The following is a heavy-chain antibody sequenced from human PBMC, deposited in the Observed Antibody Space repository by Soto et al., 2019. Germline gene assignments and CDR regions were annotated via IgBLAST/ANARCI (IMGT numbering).Heavy chain of an antibody. CDR1: GFTFSSYG. CDR3: ARAPLGITIFGVVISYYYYGMDV. J-gene: IGHJ6*02. D-gene: IGHD3-3*01. Sequence: QVQLVESGGGVVQPGRSLRLSCAASGFTFSSYGMHWVRQAPGKGLEWVAVIWYDGSNKYYADSVKGRFTISRDNSKIKLYLQMTSLRAEDTAVYYCARAPLGITIFGVVISYYYYGMDVWGQGTTVTVSS. V-gene: IGHV3-33*01. CDR2: IWYDGSNK.